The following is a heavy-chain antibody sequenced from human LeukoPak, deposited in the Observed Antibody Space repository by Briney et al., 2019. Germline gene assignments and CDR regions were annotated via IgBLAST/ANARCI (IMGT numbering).Heavy chain of an antibody. V-gene: IGHV3-7*05. CDR3: ATSRHNSFDP. J-gene: IGHJ5*02. Sequence: GGSLTLSCAASGFTFSKCWMNWLRQAPGKGLEWVAKVKEDGSDKYYVGSVKGRCTVSRDNAKSSLYLQMNSLRAEDTAVYYCATSRHNSFDPWGQGTLVTVSS. CDR2: VKEDGSDK. CDR1: GFTFSKCW.